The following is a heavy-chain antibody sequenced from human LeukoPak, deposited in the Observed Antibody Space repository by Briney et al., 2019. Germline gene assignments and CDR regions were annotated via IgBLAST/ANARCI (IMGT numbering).Heavy chain of an antibody. CDR3: ARDKGGILWFGELLKV. CDR2: ISYDGSNK. V-gene: IGHV3-30*04. D-gene: IGHD3-10*01. CDR1: GFTFSSYA. J-gene: IGHJ4*02. Sequence: PGRSLRLSCAASGFTFSSYAMHWVRQAPGKGLEWVAVISYDGSNKYYTDSVKGRFTISRDNSKNTVYLQMNSLRAEDTAVYYCARDKGGILWFGELLKVGGQGTLVTVSS.